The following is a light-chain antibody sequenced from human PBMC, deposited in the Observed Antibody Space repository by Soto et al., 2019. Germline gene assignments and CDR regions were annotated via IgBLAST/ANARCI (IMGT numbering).Light chain of an antibody. J-gene: IGKJ3*01. CDR1: HDISNS. Sequence: DIQMTQSPSSLSASVGDRVTITCRASHDISNSLAWYQQKPGQVPKLVIFAASTLQSGVPSRFSGSGSGTDSTLTINSLQPEDVATYYCQKYNGAPPLFTFGPGTKVDIK. CDR2: AAS. V-gene: IGKV1-27*01. CDR3: QKYNGAPPLFT.